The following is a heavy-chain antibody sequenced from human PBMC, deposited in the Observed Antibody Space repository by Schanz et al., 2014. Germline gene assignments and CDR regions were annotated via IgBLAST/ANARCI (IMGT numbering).Heavy chain of an antibody. CDR2: MNSKTGNT. CDR1: GYTFTSYD. J-gene: IGHJ4*02. CDR3: TKGRTFGR. V-gene: IGHV1-8*01. D-gene: IGHD3-16*01. Sequence: QVQLVQSGAEVKKPGASVKVSCKASGYTFTSYDINWVRQATGQGLEWMGWMNSKTGNTGYAQRFQGRVTMTRNTSITTAYLELSSLRSGDTAVDYCTKGRTFGRWGQGTLVTGSS.